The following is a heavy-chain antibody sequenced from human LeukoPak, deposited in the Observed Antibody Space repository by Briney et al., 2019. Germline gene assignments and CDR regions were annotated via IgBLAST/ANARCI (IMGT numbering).Heavy chain of an antibody. J-gene: IGHJ4*02. CDR2: IYYSGST. V-gene: IGHV4-59*01. CDR1: GGSISSYY. D-gene: IGHD6-19*01. CDR3: ARVRSSGWYEIPY. Sequence: SETLSLTCTVSGGSISSYYWSWIRQPPGKGLEWIGYIYYSGSTNYNPSLKSRVTISVDTSKNQFSLKLSSVTAADTAVYYCARVRSSGWYEIPYWGQGTLVTVSS.